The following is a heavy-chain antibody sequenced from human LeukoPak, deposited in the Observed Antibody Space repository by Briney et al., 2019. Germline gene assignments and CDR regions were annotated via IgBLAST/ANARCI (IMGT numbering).Heavy chain of an antibody. V-gene: IGHV3-7*01. Sequence: GGSLRLSCAASGFTFSSYWMTWVRQAPGKGLEWVANIKQDGREKYYVDSVKGRFTISRDNSKNTLYLQMNSLRAEDTAVYYCAKDWWPRAYYDSSGSLPDWGQGTLVTVSS. CDR1: GFTFSSYW. J-gene: IGHJ4*02. CDR2: IKQDGREK. CDR3: AKDWWPRAYYDSSGSLPD. D-gene: IGHD3-22*01.